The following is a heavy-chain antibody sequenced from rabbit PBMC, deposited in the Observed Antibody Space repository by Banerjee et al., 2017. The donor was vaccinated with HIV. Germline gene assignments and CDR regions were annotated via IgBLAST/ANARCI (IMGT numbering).Heavy chain of an antibody. V-gene: IGHV1S47*01. CDR2: IYPGFGIT. CDR1: GFDFSSYG. J-gene: IGHJ4*01. Sequence: ELVESGGGLVQPGESLKLSCKASGFDFSSYGISWVRQAPGKGPEWIAYIYPGFGITNYANSVKGRFTISSDNAQNTVFLQMTSLTAADTATYFCARDPAGDGYARFNLWGPGTLVTDS. D-gene: IGHD6-1*01. CDR3: ARDPAGDGYARFNL.